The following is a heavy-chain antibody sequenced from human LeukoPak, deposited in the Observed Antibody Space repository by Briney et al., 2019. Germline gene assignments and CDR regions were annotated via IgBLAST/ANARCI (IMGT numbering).Heavy chain of an antibody. D-gene: IGHD3-22*01. Sequence: GGSLRLSCAASGFTFSDYYMTWIRQAPGKGLEWVSYISSSGITIYYADSVKGRFTISRDNAKNSLYLQMNSLRAEDTAVYYCARDYQDSSGYYYFDYWGQGTLVTVSS. CDR3: ARDYQDSSGYYYFDY. CDR1: GFTFSDYY. CDR2: ISSSGITI. V-gene: IGHV3-11*01. J-gene: IGHJ4*02.